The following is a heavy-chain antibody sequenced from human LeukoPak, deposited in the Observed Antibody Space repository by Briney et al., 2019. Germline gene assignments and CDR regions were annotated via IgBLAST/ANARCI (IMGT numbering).Heavy chain of an antibody. CDR1: GGSFSGYY. Sequence: PSETLSLTCAVYGGSFSGYYWSWIRQPPGKGLEWIGEINHSGSTNYNPSLKSRVTISVDTSKNQFSLKLSSVTAADTAVYYCARVGANSGSYFGYFDYWGQGTLVIVSS. V-gene: IGHV4-34*01. D-gene: IGHD1-26*01. CDR2: INHSGST. CDR3: ARVGANSGSYFGYFDY. J-gene: IGHJ4*02.